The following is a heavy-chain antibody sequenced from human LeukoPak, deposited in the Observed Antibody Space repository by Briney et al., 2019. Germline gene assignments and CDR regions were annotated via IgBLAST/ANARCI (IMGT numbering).Heavy chain of an antibody. V-gene: IGHV3-7*04. CDR1: GFNFGEFW. Sequence: EGSLRLSCAASGFNFGEFWMAWVRQTPGMGLEWVADIKEDGSESFYVDSVKGRFTIARDNSKNTVFLQMDSLRPEDTAVYYCARAAYSSSWGGFAFDIWGQGTMVTVSS. CDR3: ARAAYSSSWGGFAFDI. CDR2: IKEDGSES. D-gene: IGHD6-13*01. J-gene: IGHJ3*02.